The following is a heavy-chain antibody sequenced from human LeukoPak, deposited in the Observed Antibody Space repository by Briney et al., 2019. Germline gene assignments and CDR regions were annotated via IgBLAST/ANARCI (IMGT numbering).Heavy chain of an antibody. CDR3: ARENTAMVSDDY. D-gene: IGHD5-18*01. CDR2: INPSGGST. V-gene: IGHV1-46*01. Sequence: ASVKVSCKASGYTFTSYYMHWVRQAPGQGLEWMGIINPSGGSTSYAQKFQGRVTMTRDMSTSTVYMELSSLRSDDTAVYYCARENTAMVSDDYWGQGTLVTVSS. J-gene: IGHJ4*02. CDR1: GYTFTSYY.